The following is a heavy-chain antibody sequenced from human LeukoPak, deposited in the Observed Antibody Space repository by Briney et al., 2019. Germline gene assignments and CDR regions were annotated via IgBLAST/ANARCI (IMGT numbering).Heavy chain of an antibody. D-gene: IGHD5-18*01. J-gene: IGHJ4*02. CDR3: ARGVQLWLYFDH. V-gene: IGHV4-4*02. Sequence: SETLSLTCAVSGVSISSSNWWSWVRPPPGKGLEWIGEIYHSGSTNYNPSLKSRVTISVDKSKNQFSLKLSSVTAADTAVYYCARGVQLWLYFDHWGQGTLVTVSS. CDR2: IYHSGST. CDR1: GVSISSSNW.